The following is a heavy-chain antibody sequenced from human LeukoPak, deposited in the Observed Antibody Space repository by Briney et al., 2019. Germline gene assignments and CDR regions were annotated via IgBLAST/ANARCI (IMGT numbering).Heavy chain of an antibody. CDR2: LTTSGGSA. CDR3: ARKGSTKVVIPFGFDY. CDR1: GFTTSSYA. J-gene: IGHJ4*02. V-gene: IGHV3-23*01. Sequence: GGSLRLSCAASGFTTSSYAISWVRQAPGKGLEWVSGLTTSGGSAYYIDSVKGRFTVSRDSSKNTVYLQMNSLRAEDTAVYYCARKGSTKVVIPFGFDYWGQGTLVTVSS. D-gene: IGHD2-2*01.